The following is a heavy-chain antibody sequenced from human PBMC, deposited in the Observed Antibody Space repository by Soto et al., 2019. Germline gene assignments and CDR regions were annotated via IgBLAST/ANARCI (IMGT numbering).Heavy chain of an antibody. D-gene: IGHD6-13*01. J-gene: IGHJ4*02. Sequence: QVQLRESGPGLVKPSQTLSLTCTVSGGSINSGGYYWNWLRQHPGKGLEWIGYMYYSGSTSYNPSLRSRVIISADTSENHFSLKLSSVTAADTAVYFCARGYRQSGYSSSWVFDYWGQGTLVNVSS. CDR3: ARGYRQSGYSSSWVFDY. CDR2: MYYSGST. CDR1: GGSINSGGYY. V-gene: IGHV4-31*03.